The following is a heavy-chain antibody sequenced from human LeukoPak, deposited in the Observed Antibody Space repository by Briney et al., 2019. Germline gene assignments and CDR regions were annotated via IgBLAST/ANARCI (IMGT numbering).Heavy chain of an antibody. CDR1: GGSISSSSYY. CDR2: IYYSGST. Sequence: SETLFLTCTVSGGSISSSSYYRGWIRQPPGKGLEWIGSIYYSGSTYYNPSLKSRVTISVDTSKNQFSLKLSSVTAADTAVYYCARERGYCSSTSCYTDSYYYMDVWGKGTTVTVSS. V-gene: IGHV4-39*07. D-gene: IGHD2-2*02. J-gene: IGHJ6*03. CDR3: ARERGYCSSTSCYTDSYYYMDV.